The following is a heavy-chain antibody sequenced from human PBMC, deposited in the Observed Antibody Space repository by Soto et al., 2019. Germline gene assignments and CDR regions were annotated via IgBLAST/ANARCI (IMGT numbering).Heavy chain of an antibody. J-gene: IGHJ4*02. Sequence: QVQLVQSGAEVKKPGASVKVSCKASGYTFTSYGIRWVRQAPGQGLEWMGWISAYNGNTNYAQKRQGRVTMTTDTSTSTAYMELRSLRSDDTAVYYCARVPLLILSSSGLDYWGQGTLVTVSS. CDR3: ARVPLLILSSSGLDY. CDR1: GYTFTSYG. CDR2: ISAYNGNT. V-gene: IGHV1-18*01. D-gene: IGHD6-19*01.